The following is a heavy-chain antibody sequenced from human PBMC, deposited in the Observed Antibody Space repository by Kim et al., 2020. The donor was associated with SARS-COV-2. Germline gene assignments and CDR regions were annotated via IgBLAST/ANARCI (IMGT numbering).Heavy chain of an antibody. V-gene: IGHV4-34*01. Sequence: SETLSLTCAVYGGSFSGYYWSWIRQPPGKGLEWIGEINYSGSTNYNPSLKSRVTISVDTSKNQFSLKPSSVTAADTAVYYCARGRAPTKFYYYYMDVWGKGTTVTVSS. J-gene: IGHJ6*03. CDR3: ARGRAPTKFYYYYMDV. CDR1: GGSFSGYY. CDR2: INYSGST. D-gene: IGHD2-8*01.